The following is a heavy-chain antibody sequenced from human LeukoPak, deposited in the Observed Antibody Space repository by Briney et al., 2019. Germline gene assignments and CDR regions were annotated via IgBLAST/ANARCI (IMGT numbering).Heavy chain of an antibody. J-gene: IGHJ3*02. V-gene: IGHV4-34*01. D-gene: IGHD3-9*01. Sequence: PSETLSLTCAVYGGSFSGYYWSWIRQPPGKGLEWIGEINHSGSTNYNPSLKSRVTISVDTSKNQLSLKLSSVTAADTAVYYCARAGTRSYYDILTGYYGAFDIWGQGTMVTVSS. CDR3: ARAGTRSYYDILTGYYGAFDI. CDR2: INHSGST. CDR1: GGSFSGYY.